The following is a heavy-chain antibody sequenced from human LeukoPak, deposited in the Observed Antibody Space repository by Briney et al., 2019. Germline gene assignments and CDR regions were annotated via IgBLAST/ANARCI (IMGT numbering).Heavy chain of an antibody. V-gene: IGHV3-21*01. J-gene: IGHJ6*03. CDR1: GFTFSSYS. CDR3: ARGDYFYYYMDV. CDR2: ISSSSSYI. Sequence: GGSLRLSCAASGFTFSSYSMNWVRQAPGKGLEWVSSISSSSSYIYYADSVKGRFTISRDNAKNSLYLQMNSLRAEDTAVYYCARGDYFYYYMDVWGKGTTVTVSS.